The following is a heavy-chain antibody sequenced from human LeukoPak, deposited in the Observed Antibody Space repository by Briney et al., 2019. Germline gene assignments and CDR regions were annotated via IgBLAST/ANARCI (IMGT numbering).Heavy chain of an antibody. V-gene: IGHV3-30*18. CDR3: AKDRSASWSFDY. CDR2: ISYDGSDK. D-gene: IGHD6-13*01. J-gene: IGHJ4*02. CDR1: ELTFNNYW. Sequence: GGSLRLSCVASELTFNNYWMSWVRQAPGKGLEWVAVISYDGSDKYYADSGKGRFTISRDNSKNTLYLQMNSLRAEDTAVYYCAKDRSASWSFDYWGQGTLVTVSS.